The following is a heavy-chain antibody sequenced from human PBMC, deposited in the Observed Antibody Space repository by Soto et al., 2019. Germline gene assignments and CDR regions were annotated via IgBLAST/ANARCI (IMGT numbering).Heavy chain of an antibody. D-gene: IGHD1-26*01. J-gene: IGHJ3*02. Sequence: QITLKESGPTLVKPTQTLTLTCTFSGFSLSTSGVGVGWIRQPPGKALEWLALIYWDADKRYSPSLKSRLTTTKDTSKFQGVLTMTNMDPVDTATYYCAHRRLYSWTSDIWGQGTMVTVSS. CDR3: AHRRLYSWTSDI. CDR1: GFSLSTSGVG. CDR2: IYWDADK. V-gene: IGHV2-5*02.